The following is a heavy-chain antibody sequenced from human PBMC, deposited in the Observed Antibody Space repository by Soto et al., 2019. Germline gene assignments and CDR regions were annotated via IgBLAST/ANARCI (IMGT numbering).Heavy chain of an antibody. V-gene: IGHV3-23*01. J-gene: IGHJ4*02. CDR2: ISGSGGST. D-gene: IGHD3-22*01. CDR3: AKPGSYYYDSSGYSPFDY. Sequence: GGSLRLSCAASGFTFSSYAMSWVRQAPGKGLEWVSAISGSGGSTYYADSVKGRFTISRDNSKNTLYLQMNSLRAEDTAVYYCAKPGSYYYDSSGYSPFDYWGQGTLVTVSS. CDR1: GFTFSSYA.